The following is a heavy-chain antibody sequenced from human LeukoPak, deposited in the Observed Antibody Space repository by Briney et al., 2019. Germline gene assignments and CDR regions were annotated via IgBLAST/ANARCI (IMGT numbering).Heavy chain of an antibody. J-gene: IGHJ4*02. CDR2: ISANNGNT. CDR3: ARAPGYSGYDSLSY. CDR1: GFTFTSYG. D-gene: IGHD5-12*01. Sequence: GASVKVSCKASGFTFTSYGISWVRQAPGQGLEWIGWISANNGNTIYVQKFQGRVTLTTDTSTSTAYMELRSLRSDDTAVYYCARAPGYSGYDSLSYWGQGTLVTVSS. V-gene: IGHV1-18*01.